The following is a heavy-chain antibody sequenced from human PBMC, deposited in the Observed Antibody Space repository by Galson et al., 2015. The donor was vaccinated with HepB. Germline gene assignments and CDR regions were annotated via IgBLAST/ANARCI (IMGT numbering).Heavy chain of an antibody. V-gene: IGHV1-69*13. D-gene: IGHD2-2*01. CDR1: GGTFSSYA. Sequence: SVKVSCKASGGTFSSYAIGWVRQAPGQGLEWMGGIIPIFGTANYAQKFQGRVTITADESTSTAYMELSSLRSEDTAVYYCARDLVVPAASDYYYYYMDVWGKGTTVTVSS. CDR2: IIPIFGTA. J-gene: IGHJ6*03. CDR3: ARDLVVPAASDYYYYYMDV.